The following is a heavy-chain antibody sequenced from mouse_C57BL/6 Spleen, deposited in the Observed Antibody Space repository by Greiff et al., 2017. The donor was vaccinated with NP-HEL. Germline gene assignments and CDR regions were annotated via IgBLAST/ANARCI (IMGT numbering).Heavy chain of an antibody. CDR2: IWSGGST. CDR1: GFSLTSYG. V-gene: IGHV2-2*01. Sequence: VQGVESGPGLVQPSQSLSITCTVSGFSLTSYGVHWVRQSPGKGLEWLGVIWSGGSTDYNAAFISRLSISKDNSKSQVFFKMNSLQADDTAIYYCARNYGPSSGPYFDYWGQGTTLTVSS. CDR3: ARNYGPSSGPYFDY. J-gene: IGHJ2*01. D-gene: IGHD3-2*02.